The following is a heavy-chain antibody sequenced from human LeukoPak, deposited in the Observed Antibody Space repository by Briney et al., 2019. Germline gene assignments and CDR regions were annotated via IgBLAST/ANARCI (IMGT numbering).Heavy chain of an antibody. CDR1: GFTFSRYA. D-gene: IGHD6-25*01. Sequence: GGSLRLSCSASGFTFSRYAMHWVRQAPGKGLEYVSAISSNGGSTYYADSVKGRFTISRDNSKNSLYLQMNSLGADDTAVYYCAKERYSNGHFDYWGQGTLVTVSS. CDR3: AKERYSNGHFDY. J-gene: IGHJ4*02. V-gene: IGHV3-64*04. CDR2: ISSNGGST.